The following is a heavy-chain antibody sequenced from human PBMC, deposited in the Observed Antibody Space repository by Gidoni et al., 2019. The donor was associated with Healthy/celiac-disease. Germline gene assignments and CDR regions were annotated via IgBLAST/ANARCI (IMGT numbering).Heavy chain of an antibody. CDR3: ARVLYYYDSSGYGWFDP. CDR1: GFTVSSNY. D-gene: IGHD3-22*01. V-gene: IGHV3-66*02. Sequence: EVQLVESGGGLVQPGGSLRLSCAASGFTVSSNYMSWVRQAPGKGLEWVSVIYSGGSTYYAESVKGRFTISRDNSKNTLYLQMNSLRAEDTAVYYCARVLYYYDSSGYGWFDPWGQGTLVTVSS. J-gene: IGHJ5*02. CDR2: IYSGGST.